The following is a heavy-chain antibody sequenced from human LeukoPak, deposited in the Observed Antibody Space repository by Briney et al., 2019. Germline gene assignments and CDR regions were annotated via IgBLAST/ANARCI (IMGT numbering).Heavy chain of an antibody. CDR2: INHSGST. CDR3: SRESGAFCPFGY. V-gene: IGHV4-34*01. J-gene: IGHJ4*02. CDR1: GGSFSAYY. D-gene: IGHD1-26*01. Sequence: SETLSLTCAVYGGSFSAYYWSWIRQPPGKGLEWIGEINHSGSTNYNPSLKSRVNISVDTSKNQFSLKLTSVTAADTAIYYCSRESGAFCPFGYWGQGTLVIVPP.